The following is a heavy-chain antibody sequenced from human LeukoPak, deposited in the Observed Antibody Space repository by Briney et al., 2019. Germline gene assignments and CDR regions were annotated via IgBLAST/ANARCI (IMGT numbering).Heavy chain of an antibody. V-gene: IGHV3-23*01. CDR3: SKGHCSSTSCLSSAEYFQH. CDR2: ISGSGGNT. CDR1: GFTFSSYA. J-gene: IGHJ1*01. Sequence: PGGSLRLSCAASGFTFSSYAMSWVRQAPGKGLEWVSAISGSGGNTYYADSVKGRFTISRDNSKNTLYLQMNSLRAEDTAVYYCSKGHCSSTSCLSSAEYFQHWGQGTLVTVSS. D-gene: IGHD2-2*01.